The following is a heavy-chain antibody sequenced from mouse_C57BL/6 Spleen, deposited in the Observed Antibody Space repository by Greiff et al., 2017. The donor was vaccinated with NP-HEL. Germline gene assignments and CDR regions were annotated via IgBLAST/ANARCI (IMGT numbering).Heavy chain of an antibody. J-gene: IGHJ2*01. CDR3: ARGLVYYFDY. V-gene: IGHV5-17*01. CDR2: ISSGSSTI. Sequence: EVMLVESGGGLVKPGGSLKLSCAASGFTFTDYGMHWVRQAPEKGLEWVAYISSGSSTIYYADTVKGRFTISRDNAKNTLFLQMTSLRSEDTAMYYCARGLVYYFDYWGQGTTLTVSS. D-gene: IGHD2-2*01. CDR1: GFTFTDYG.